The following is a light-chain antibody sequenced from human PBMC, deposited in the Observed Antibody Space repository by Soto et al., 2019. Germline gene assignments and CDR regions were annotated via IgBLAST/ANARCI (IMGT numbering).Light chain of an antibody. J-gene: IGLJ3*02. V-gene: IGLV1-40*01. CDR3: QSYDSSLSGL. Sequence: QAVVTQPTSVSGAPGQRVTISCTGSSSNIGAGYDVHWYQHLPGTAPKLLIYGNTNRPSGVPDRFSGSKSGTSASLAITGLQAEDEADYYCQSYDSSLSGLFGGGTKLTVL. CDR1: SSNIGAGYD. CDR2: GNT.